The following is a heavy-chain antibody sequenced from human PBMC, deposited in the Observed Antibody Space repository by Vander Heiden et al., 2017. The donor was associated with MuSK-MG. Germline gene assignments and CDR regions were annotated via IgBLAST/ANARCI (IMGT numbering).Heavy chain of an antibody. V-gene: IGHV3-30*04. D-gene: IGHD3-10*01. CDR1: GFPCGSYA. CDR2: ISYDGSNK. CDR3: AKVRWDYGSDGIDY. Sequence: QAQLEESGGGVVDPGRSQRLSCASHGFPCGSYAMHWVRQAPGKGLEWVAVISYDGSNKYYADAVKGRFTISRDNSKNTLYLQMNSIRAEATAVYYFAKVRWDYGSDGIDYWGQGTLVTVSS. J-gene: IGHJ4*02.